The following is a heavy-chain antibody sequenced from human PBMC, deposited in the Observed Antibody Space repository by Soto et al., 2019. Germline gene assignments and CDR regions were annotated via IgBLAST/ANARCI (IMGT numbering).Heavy chain of an antibody. CDR3: ARIAFLDIVGVVSATPRSLDAFDI. V-gene: IGHV1-18*01. CDR2: ISAYNGNT. D-gene: IGHD2-15*01. J-gene: IGHJ3*02. CDR1: GYTFTSYG. Sequence: QVQLVQSGAEVKKPGASVKVSCKASGYTFTSYGISWVRQAPGQGLEWMGWISAYNGNTNYAQKLQGRVTMTTDTSTSTAYMELGRLRSDDTAVYYCARIAFLDIVGVVSATPRSLDAFDIWGQGKMVTVSS.